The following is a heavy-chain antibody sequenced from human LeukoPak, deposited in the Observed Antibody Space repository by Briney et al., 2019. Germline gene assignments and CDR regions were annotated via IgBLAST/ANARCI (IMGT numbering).Heavy chain of an antibody. D-gene: IGHD3/OR15-3a*01. Sequence: PGGSLRLSCAASGFTFSNYWMSWVRQAPGKGLEWVTNIHQDGNEKYYVDSVKGRFTISRDNAKNSLHLQMDSLRVEDTAVYYCARGDDFSGDYWGQGTLVTVSS. CDR1: GFTFSNYW. V-gene: IGHV3-7*04. J-gene: IGHJ4*02. CDR2: IHQDGNEK. CDR3: ARGDDFSGDY.